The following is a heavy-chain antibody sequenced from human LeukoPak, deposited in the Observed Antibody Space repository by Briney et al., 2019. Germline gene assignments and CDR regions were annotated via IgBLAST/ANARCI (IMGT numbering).Heavy chain of an antibody. CDR3: AKAGGWITEYFQH. Sequence: GGSLRPSCAASGFTFSTYGMHWVRQAPGKGLEWVAVISSDGSNKYYADSVKGRFTISRDNSKDTLYLQMNSLRAEDTALYYCAKAGGWITEYFQHWGQGTLVTVSS. CDR1: GFTFSTYG. J-gene: IGHJ1*01. V-gene: IGHV3-30*18. CDR2: ISSDGSNK. D-gene: IGHD6-19*01.